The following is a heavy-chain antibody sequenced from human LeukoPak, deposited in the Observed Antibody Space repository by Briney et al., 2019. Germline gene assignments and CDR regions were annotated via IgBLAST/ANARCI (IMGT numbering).Heavy chain of an antibody. CDR1: GFTFSSYA. J-gene: IGHJ5*02. CDR2: ISYDGSNK. V-gene: IGHV3-30*04. Sequence: GGSLRLSCAASGFTFSSYAMHWVRQAPGKGLEWVAVISYDGSNKYYADSVKGRFTISRDNSKNTLYLQMNSLRAEDTAVYYCARLFWEEYCSGGSCNRFDPWGQGTLVTVSS. CDR3: ARLFWEEYCSGGSCNRFDP. D-gene: IGHD2-15*01.